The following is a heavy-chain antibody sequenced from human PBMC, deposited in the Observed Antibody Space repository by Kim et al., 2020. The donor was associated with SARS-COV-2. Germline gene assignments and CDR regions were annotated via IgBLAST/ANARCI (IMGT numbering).Heavy chain of an antibody. Sequence: GGSLRLSCVVSGFSFTTNWMSWVRKAPGKGLEWVAKIKEDGTEKYYGYSVEGRFTISRDNAKNSLYLQMNSLSAEDTAVYYCARDRRYSLDYWGQGTLVTVSS. CDR2: IKEDGTEK. D-gene: IGHD2-15*01. V-gene: IGHV3-7*01. CDR1: GFSFTTNW. CDR3: ARDRRYSLDY. J-gene: IGHJ4*02.